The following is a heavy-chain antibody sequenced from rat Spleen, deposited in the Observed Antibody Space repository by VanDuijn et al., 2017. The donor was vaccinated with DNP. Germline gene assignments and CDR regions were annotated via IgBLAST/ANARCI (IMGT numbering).Heavy chain of an antibody. V-gene: IGHV3-1*01. Sequence: EVQLQESGPGLLKPSQSLSLTCSVTGHSITSNYWGWIRKFPGNKMEWIGHISYSGSTSYNPSLKSRISITRDTSKNQFFLQLSSVTTEDTATYYCARWNIGTTTLDYWGQGVMVTVSS. CDR1: GHSITSNY. D-gene: IGHD1-5*01. CDR3: ARWNIGTTTLDY. CDR2: ISYSGST. J-gene: IGHJ2*01.